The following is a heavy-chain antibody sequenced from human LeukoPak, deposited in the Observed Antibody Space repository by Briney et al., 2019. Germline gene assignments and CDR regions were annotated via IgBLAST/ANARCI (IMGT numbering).Heavy chain of an antibody. Sequence: ASVKVSCKASGYTFTSYDINWVRQATGRGREWMGWRNPNSGNKGYAQKFQGRVTITRNTAISTAYMELSSLGSEDTAVYYCARGQGGPFTSYYYYYYMDVWGKGTTVTVSS. CDR3: ARGQGGPFTSYYYYYYMDV. J-gene: IGHJ6*03. V-gene: IGHV1-8*03. D-gene: IGHD3-16*01. CDR1: GYTFTSYD. CDR2: RNPNSGNK.